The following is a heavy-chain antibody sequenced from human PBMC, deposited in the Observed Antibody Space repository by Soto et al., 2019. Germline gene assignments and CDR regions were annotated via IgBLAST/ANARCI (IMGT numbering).Heavy chain of an antibody. CDR3: ARDHYYDSSGYYGIDY. V-gene: IGHV1-46*01. J-gene: IGHJ4*02. D-gene: IGHD3-22*01. CDR2: INPSGGST. Sequence: VASVKVSCKASGYTFTSYYMHWVRQAPGQGLEWMGIINPSGGSTSYAQKFQGRVTMTRDTSTSTVYMELSSLRSEDTAVYYCARDHYYDSSGYYGIDYWGQGTLVTVSS. CDR1: GYTFTSYY.